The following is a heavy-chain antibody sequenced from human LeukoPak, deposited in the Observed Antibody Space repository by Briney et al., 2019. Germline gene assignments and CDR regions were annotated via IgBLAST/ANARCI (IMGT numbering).Heavy chain of an antibody. CDR3: VRSVDGLTPCDY. D-gene: IGHD3/OR15-3a*01. J-gene: IGHJ4*02. Sequence: SETLSLTCTVSGGSISSTSYYWGWIRQPPGEGLEWIGSMYYTGKIYHNPSLKSRVTISVDTSTNQFSLKLSSVTAADTAVYYCVRSVDGLTPCDYWGQGTLVTVSS. CDR1: GGSISSTSYY. CDR2: MYYTGKI. V-gene: IGHV4-39*01.